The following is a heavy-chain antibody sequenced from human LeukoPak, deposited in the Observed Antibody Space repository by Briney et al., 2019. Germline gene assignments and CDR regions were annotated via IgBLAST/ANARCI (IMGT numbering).Heavy chain of an antibody. Sequence: GGSLRLSCAASGFTFSSYAMSWVRQAPGKGLEWVSAISGSGGSTYYADSVKGRFTISRDNSKNTLYLQMNSLRAEDTAVYYCAKRFGKQLVPGVDYWGQGTLVTVSS. D-gene: IGHD6-13*01. CDR2: ISGSGGST. CDR1: GFTFSSYA. J-gene: IGHJ4*02. CDR3: AKRFGKQLVPGVDY. V-gene: IGHV3-23*01.